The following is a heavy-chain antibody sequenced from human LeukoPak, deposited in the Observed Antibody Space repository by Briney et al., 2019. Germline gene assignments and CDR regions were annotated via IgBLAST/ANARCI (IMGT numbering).Heavy chain of an antibody. CDR1: GFTFSSYA. J-gene: IGHJ6*03. V-gene: IGHV3-23*01. D-gene: IGHD2-15*01. CDR2: ISGSGGST. Sequence: GGSLRLSCAASGFTFSSYAMSWVRQAPGKGLEWVSAISGSGGSTYYADSVKGRFTISRDNAKNSLYLRMNSLRDEDTALYYCARGGGSIRHSYYYYVDVWGKGTSVTVSS. CDR3: ARGGGSIRHSYYYYVDV.